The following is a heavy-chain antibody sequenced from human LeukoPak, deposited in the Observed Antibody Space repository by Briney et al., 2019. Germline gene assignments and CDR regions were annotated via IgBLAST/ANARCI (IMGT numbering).Heavy chain of an antibody. CDR2: IASSGTTI. J-gene: IGHJ3*02. D-gene: IGHD5-12*01. Sequence: GGSLRLSCAASGFTFSSFEMNWFRQAPGKGLEWVSYIASSGTTIYYADSVKGRFTISRDNAKNSLYLQMNSLRVEDTAVYYCAREWPSNAFDIWGQGTMVIVSS. CDR3: AREWPSNAFDI. V-gene: IGHV3-48*03. CDR1: GFTFSSFE.